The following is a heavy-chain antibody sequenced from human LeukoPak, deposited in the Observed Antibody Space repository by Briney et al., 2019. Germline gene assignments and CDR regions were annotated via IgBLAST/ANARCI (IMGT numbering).Heavy chain of an antibody. Sequence: SETLSLTCTVSGGSISSSSYYWGWIRQPPGKGLEWIGSIHYSGSTYYNPSLKSRVTISVDTSKNQFSLKLSSVTAADTAVYYCARILRYLEAFGYWGQGTLVTVSS. J-gene: IGHJ4*02. CDR1: GGSISSSSYY. D-gene: IGHD3-9*01. CDR3: ARILRYLEAFGY. CDR2: IHYSGST. V-gene: IGHV4-39*01.